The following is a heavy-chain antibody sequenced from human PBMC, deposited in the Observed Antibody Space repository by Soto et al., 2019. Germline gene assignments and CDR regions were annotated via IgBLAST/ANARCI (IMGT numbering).Heavy chain of an antibody. CDR1: GFAFGTYA. CDR2: IYYDGSNR. CDR3: ARAFCTNGVCYYFFDY. V-gene: IGHV3-33*01. J-gene: IGHJ4*01. Sequence: GESLKISWSASGFAFGTYAMHWVRQAPGKGLEWVAVIYYDGSNRYYGDAVKGRFTISRDNSKSTLYLQMSSLRAEDTAVYYCARAFCTNGVCYYFFDYWGHGTLVTVSS. D-gene: IGHD2-8*01.